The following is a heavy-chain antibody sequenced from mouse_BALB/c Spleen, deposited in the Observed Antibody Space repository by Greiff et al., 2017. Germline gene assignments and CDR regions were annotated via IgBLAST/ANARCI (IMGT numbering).Heavy chain of an antibody. CDR3: ARDYYYGYAMDY. J-gene: IGHJ4*01. Sequence: VKVVESGPDLVAPSQSLSITCTVSGFSLTSYGVHWVRQPPGKGLEWLVVIWSDGSTTYNSALKSRLSISKDNSKSQVFLKMNSLQTDDTAMYYCARDYYYGYAMDYWGQGTSVTVSS. D-gene: IGHD1-1*01. CDR2: IWSDGST. CDR1: GFSLTSYG. V-gene: IGHV2-6-2*01.